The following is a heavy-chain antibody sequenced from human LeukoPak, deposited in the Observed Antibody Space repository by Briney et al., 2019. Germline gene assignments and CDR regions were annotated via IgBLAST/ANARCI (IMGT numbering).Heavy chain of an antibody. CDR2: INHSGST. Sequence: SETLSLTCAVYGGSFSGYYWSWIRQPPGKGLEWIGEINHSGSTNYNPSLKSRVTISVDTSKNQFSLKLSSVTAADTAVYYCARGRSGIAVAGTRGRYFDYWGQGTLVTVSS. D-gene: IGHD6-19*01. J-gene: IGHJ4*02. CDR3: ARGRSGIAVAGTRGRYFDY. CDR1: GGSFSGYY. V-gene: IGHV4-34*01.